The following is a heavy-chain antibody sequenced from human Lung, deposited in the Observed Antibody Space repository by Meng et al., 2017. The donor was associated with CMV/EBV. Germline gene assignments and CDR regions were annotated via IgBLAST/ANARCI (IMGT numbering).Heavy chain of an antibody. Sequence: GESXKISCAASGFTFSTYWMHWVRQTPGTGLVWVSRINSDGSTTTYADSVKGRFTISRDNAKNTLYLQMSSLRAEDSAVYYCVRDGKYCSSGTCDYYIMDLWXQRTTVTVSS. CDR3: VRDGKYCSSGTCDYYIMDL. D-gene: IGHD2-15*01. V-gene: IGHV3-74*01. J-gene: IGHJ6*02. CDR2: INSDGSTT. CDR1: GFTFSTYW.